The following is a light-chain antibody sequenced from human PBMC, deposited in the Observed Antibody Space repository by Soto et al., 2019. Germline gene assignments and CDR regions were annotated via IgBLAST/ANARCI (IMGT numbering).Light chain of an antibody. V-gene: IGKV1-39*01. CDR2: VTS. CDR3: QQTYSAPGT. Sequence: DIRMTQSPSSLSASLGDRVTVTCRPSQNITKFLNWYQEKPGKAPKVLIYVTSNLENGVPPRFSGSGSGTEFTLTISSLQPEDYATDYCQQTYSAPGTFGQGTRVEV. CDR1: QNITKF. J-gene: IGKJ1*01.